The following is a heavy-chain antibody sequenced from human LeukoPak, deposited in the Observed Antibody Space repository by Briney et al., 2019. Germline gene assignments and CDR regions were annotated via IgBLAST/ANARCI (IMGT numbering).Heavy chain of an antibody. J-gene: IGHJ3*02. V-gene: IGHV3-74*01. D-gene: IGHD1-26*01. CDR3: ARGGSYLFDAFDI. CDR1: GFTVSSNY. CDR2: INSDGRST. Sequence: GGSLRLSCAASGFTVSSNYMSWVRQAPGKGLVWVSRINSDGRSTPYADSAKGRFTISRDNAKNTLYLQMNTLRAEDTAVYYCARGGSYLFDAFDIWGQGTMVTVSS.